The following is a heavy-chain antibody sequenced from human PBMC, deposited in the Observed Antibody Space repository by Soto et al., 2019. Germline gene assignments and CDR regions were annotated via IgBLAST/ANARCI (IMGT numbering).Heavy chain of an antibody. CDR3: AAGKRHYDILTGYLKEGYFDY. J-gene: IGHJ4*02. D-gene: IGHD3-9*01. CDR2: IYSGGST. V-gene: IGHV3-66*01. Sequence: GGSLRLSCAASGFTVSSNYMSWVRQAPGKGLEWVSVIYSGGSTYYADSVKGRFTISRDNSKNTLYLQMNSLRAEDTAVYYCAAGKRHYDILTGYLKEGYFDYWGQGTLVTVSS. CDR1: GFTVSSNY.